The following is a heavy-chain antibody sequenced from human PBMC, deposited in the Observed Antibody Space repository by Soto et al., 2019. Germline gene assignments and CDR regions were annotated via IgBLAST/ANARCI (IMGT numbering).Heavy chain of an antibody. V-gene: IGHV3-30*18. CDR2: ISYDGSNK. D-gene: IGHD6-19*01. CDR3: AKDRGSGWYFDY. J-gene: IGHJ4*02. CDR1: GFTFSSYG. Sequence: GSLRLSCAASGFTFSSYGMHWVRQAPGKGLEWVAVISYDGSNKYYADSVKGRFTISRDNSKNTLYLQMNSLRAEDTAVYYCAKDRGSGWYFDYWGQGTLVTVSS.